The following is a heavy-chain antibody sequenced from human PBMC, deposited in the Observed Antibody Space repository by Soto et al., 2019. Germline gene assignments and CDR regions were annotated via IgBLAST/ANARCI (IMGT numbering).Heavy chain of an antibody. CDR1: GASISSYY. CDR2: IFYSGST. V-gene: IGHV4-59*01. CDR3: ARDKGRYDSGMDV. Sequence: TLSLTCTVSGASISSYYWAWIRQPPGKGLEWIGYIFYSGSTKYSPSLKSRVTISVGTSKGHFSLNLTSVTAADTAVYYCARDKGRYDSGMDVWGQGTTVTVSS. J-gene: IGHJ6*02. D-gene: IGHD3-9*01.